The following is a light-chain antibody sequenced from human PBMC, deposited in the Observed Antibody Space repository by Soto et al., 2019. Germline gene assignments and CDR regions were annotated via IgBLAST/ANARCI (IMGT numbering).Light chain of an antibody. CDR1: QGIRND. Sequence: AIQMTQSPSSLSASVGDRVTITCRASQGIRNDLDWFQQKPGKAPKLLIYAASNLQSGVPARFSGSGSGTEFTLTISSLQPEDFATYYCLQKYFYPVTFGPGTKVDIK. CDR3: LQKYFYPVT. V-gene: IGKV1-6*01. CDR2: AAS. J-gene: IGKJ3*01.